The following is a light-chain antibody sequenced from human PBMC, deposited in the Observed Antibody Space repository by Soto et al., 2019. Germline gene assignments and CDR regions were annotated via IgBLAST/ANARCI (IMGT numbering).Light chain of an antibody. CDR3: QQRSNWPPLT. Sequence: DIVLTQSPATLSLSPGERATLSCTASQSVSSYLAWYQQKPGQAPRLLIYDASNRATGIPARFSGSGSGTDFTLTISSLEPEDFAVYYCQQRSNWPPLTFGQGTRLEI. J-gene: IGKJ5*01. V-gene: IGKV3-11*01. CDR1: QSVSSY. CDR2: DAS.